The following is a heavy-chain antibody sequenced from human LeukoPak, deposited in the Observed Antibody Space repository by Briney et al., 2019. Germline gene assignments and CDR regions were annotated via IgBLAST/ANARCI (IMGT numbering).Heavy chain of an antibody. Sequence: GESLKISCKGSGYSFTSYWIGGVRQMPGKGLEWMGIIYPGDSDTRDSPSFQGQVTISADKSISTAYLQWSSLKASDAAMYYCARLTCISCYMAYWGQGTLVTASS. CDR1: GYSFTSYW. CDR3: ARLTCISCYMAY. D-gene: IGHD2-2*02. CDR2: IYPGDSDT. J-gene: IGHJ4*02. V-gene: IGHV5-51*01.